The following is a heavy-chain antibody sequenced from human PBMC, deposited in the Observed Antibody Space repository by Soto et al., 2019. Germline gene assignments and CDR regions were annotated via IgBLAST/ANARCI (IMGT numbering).Heavy chain of an antibody. J-gene: IGHJ2*01. CDR3: ASSPPPTVTMYSRFFDL. D-gene: IGHD4-17*01. CDR2: IIPIFGTA. CDR1: GGTFSSYA. Sequence: QVQLVQSGAEVKKPGSSVKVSCKTSGGTFSSYAINWVRQAPGQGLEWMGGIIPIFGTANYAQKFRVRITLTADKSTNTAYMELRSLRSDDTAVYYCASSPPPTVTMYSRFFDLWGRGTLVTVSS. V-gene: IGHV1-69*14.